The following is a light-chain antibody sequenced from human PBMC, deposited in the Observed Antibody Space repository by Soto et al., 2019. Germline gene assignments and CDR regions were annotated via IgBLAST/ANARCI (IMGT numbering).Light chain of an antibody. J-gene: IGKJ5*01. V-gene: IGKV3-20*01. Sequence: PGEEATRSCRASQSVSRNYLAWYQQKPGQAPRLLIYTASRRATGIPDRFSGSGSGTDFTLTISRLEPEDSAVYYCQQYSRAPITFGQGTRLEIK. CDR3: QQYSRAPIT. CDR2: TAS. CDR1: QSVSRNY.